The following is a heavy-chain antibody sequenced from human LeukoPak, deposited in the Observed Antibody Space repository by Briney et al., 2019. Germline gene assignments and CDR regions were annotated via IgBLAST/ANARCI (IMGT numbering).Heavy chain of an antibody. V-gene: IGHV1-18*01. J-gene: IGHJ4*02. Sequence: GASVKVSCKASGYNFNNYGISWVRQAPGQGLECVGWINGYNANTDYTQRLQGRVTMTTDTSASTAYMDLRSLRYDDTAVYYCAREEAGHYYDSSGYYPFDHWGQGTLVTVSS. CDR1: GYNFNNYG. D-gene: IGHD3-22*01. CDR2: INGYNANT. CDR3: AREEAGHYYDSSGYYPFDH.